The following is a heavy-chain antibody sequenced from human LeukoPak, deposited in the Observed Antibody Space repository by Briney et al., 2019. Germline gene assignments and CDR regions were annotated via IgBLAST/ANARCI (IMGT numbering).Heavy chain of an antibody. Sequence: GGSLRLSCAASGFTFSSYEMNWVRQAPGKGLEWVSYISSSGSTIYYADSVKGRFTISRDNAKNSLYLQMNSLRAEDTAVYYCARAHPAYYDSSGYLGYWGQGTLVTVSS. D-gene: IGHD3-22*01. CDR1: GFTFSSYE. CDR3: ARAHPAYYDSSGYLGY. CDR2: ISSSGSTI. V-gene: IGHV3-48*03. J-gene: IGHJ4*02.